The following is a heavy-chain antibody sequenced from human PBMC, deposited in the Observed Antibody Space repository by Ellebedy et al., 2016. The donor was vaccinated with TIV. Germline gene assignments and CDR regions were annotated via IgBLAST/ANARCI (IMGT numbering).Heavy chain of an antibody. Sequence: MPSETLSLTCTVSGGSISSNYWDWIRQPPGKGLEWIGYIYNSVITNYNPSLKSRVTMSVHTSKRQLSLKLRSVTAADTAVYYRASDQPYSGSGSYCNWGQGTLVTVSS. V-gene: IGHV4-59*12. J-gene: IGHJ4*02. D-gene: IGHD3-10*01. CDR2: IYNSVIT. CDR3: ASDQPYSGSGSYCN. CDR1: GGSISSNY.